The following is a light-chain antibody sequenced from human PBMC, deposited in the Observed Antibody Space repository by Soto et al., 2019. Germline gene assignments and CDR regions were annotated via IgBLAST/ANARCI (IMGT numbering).Light chain of an antibody. CDR2: EVS. Sequence: QSALTQPASVSGSPGQSITISCTGTSSDVGGYNFVSWYQHHPGKAPKLIIYEVSNRPSGVSNRFSASKSGNTASLTISGLQAEDEAEYYCSSYTNSSTLVGFGGGTKLTVL. CDR1: SSDVGGYNF. J-gene: IGLJ2*01. V-gene: IGLV2-14*01. CDR3: SSYTNSSTLVG.